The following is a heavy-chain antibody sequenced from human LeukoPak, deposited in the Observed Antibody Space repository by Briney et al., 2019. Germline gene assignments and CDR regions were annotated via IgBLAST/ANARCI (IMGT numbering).Heavy chain of an antibody. CDR1: GFTFSNYA. CDR2: ISGSGGST. J-gene: IGHJ5*02. CDR3: AKGAAMVQGVLDP. V-gene: IGHV3-23*01. D-gene: IGHD3-10*01. Sequence: GGSLRLSCAASGFTFSNYAMSWVRQAPGKGLEWVSAISGSGGSTYYADSVKGRFTISRDNSKNTLYLQMNSLGAEDMAVYYCAKGAAMVQGVLDPWGQGTLVTVSS.